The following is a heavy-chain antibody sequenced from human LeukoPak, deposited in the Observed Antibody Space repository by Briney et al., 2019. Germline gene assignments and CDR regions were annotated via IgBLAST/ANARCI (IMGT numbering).Heavy chain of an antibody. CDR2: ITDSGGST. V-gene: IGHV3-23*01. CDR3: AKGSSSSRPYYFDF. CDR1: GFSFSSYA. Sequence: GGSLRLSCAASGFSFSSYAMSWVRQAPGKGLEWVSAITDSGGSTYHADSVKGRFTISRDNSKNALFLQMNSLRVEDTAIYYCAKGSSSSRPYYFDFWGQGTLVTVSS. J-gene: IGHJ4*02. D-gene: IGHD6-6*01.